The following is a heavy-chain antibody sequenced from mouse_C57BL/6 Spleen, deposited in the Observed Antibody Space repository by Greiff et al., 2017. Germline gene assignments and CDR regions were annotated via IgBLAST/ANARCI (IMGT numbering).Heavy chain of an antibody. CDR2: IDPSDSET. Sequence: QVQLQQPGAELVRPGSSVKLSCKASGYTFTSYWMHWVKQRPIQGLEWIGNIDPSDSETHYNQKFKDKATLTVDKSYSTAYMQLTSLTSEDSAVYYCTRMEHRLRGDYAMDYGAKATSVPASS. CDR1: GYTFTSYW. D-gene: IGHD3-2*02. J-gene: IGHJ4*01. V-gene: IGHV1-52*01. CDR3: TRMEHRLRGDYAMDY.